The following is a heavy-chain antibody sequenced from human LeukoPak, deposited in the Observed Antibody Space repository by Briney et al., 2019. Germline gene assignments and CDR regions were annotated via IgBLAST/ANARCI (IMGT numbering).Heavy chain of an antibody. CDR2: VKEDGTAK. D-gene: IGHD1-1*01. Sequence: GGSLRLSCAGSGFTFSDFWMTWVRQTPGKGLEWVANVKEDGTAKNLVDSVKGRFTISRDNTKNLLFLEMNNLRGDDTAIYYCVRESRPGGAMGLYHNLDYWGQGTLVAVSS. V-gene: IGHV3-7*01. CDR1: GFTFSDFW. CDR3: VRESRPGGAMGLYHNLDY. J-gene: IGHJ4*02.